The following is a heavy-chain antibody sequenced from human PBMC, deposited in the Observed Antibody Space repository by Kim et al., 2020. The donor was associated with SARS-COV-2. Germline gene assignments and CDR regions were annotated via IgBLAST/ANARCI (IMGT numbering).Heavy chain of an antibody. CDR1: GFTFDDYA. CDR2: ISWNSGSI. J-gene: IGHJ1*01. V-gene: IGHV3-9*01. CDR3: AKATWGQWSEYFQH. D-gene: IGHD2-15*01. Sequence: GGSLRLSCAASGFTFDDYAMHWVRQAPGKGLEWVSGISWNSGSIGYADSVKGRFTISRDNAKNSLYLQMNSLRAEDTALYYCAKATWGQWSEYFQHWGQGTLVTVSS.